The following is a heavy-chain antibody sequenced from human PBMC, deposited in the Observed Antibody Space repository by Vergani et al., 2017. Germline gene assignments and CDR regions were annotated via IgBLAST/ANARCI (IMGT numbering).Heavy chain of an antibody. CDR3: ARGVINWGGRRDLGYFQH. V-gene: IGHV4-34*01. J-gene: IGHJ1*01. CDR1: GGSFSGYY. D-gene: IGHD7-27*01. Sequence: QVQLQQWGAGLLKPSETLSLTCAVSGGSFSGYYWSWIRQPPGKGLEWIGEINHSGSTNSHPSLKSRVTISVDTSKNQFSLKLSAVTAADTAVYYCARGVINWGGRRDLGYFQHWGQGTLVTVSS. CDR2: INHSGST.